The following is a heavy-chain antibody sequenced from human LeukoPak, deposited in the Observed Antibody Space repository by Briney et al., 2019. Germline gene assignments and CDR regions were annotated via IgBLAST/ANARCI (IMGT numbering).Heavy chain of an antibody. CDR3: ARASYGDYNFDY. CDR1: GFTFGDYA. J-gene: IGHJ4*02. D-gene: IGHD4-17*01. CDR2: IYYSGST. V-gene: IGHV4-59*12. Sequence: PGGSLRLSCTASGFTFGDYAMSWFRQAPEKGLEWIGYIYYSGSTNYNPSLKSRVTISVDTSKNQFSLKLSSVTAADTAVYYCARASYGDYNFDYWGQGTLVTVSS.